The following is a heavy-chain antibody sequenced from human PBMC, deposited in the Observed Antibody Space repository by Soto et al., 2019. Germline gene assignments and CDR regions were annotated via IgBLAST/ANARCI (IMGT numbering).Heavy chain of an antibody. CDR1: GFTFSSYG. Sequence: QVQLVESGGGVVQPGRSLRLSCAASGFTFSSYGMHWVRQAPGNGLEWVAVIWYDGSNKYYADSVKGRFTISRDNSKNTLYLQMNSLRAEDTAVYYCARGIRMVRVWDWFDPWGQGTLVTVSS. J-gene: IGHJ5*02. V-gene: IGHV3-33*01. CDR3: ARGIRMVRVWDWFDP. D-gene: IGHD3-10*01. CDR2: IWYDGSNK.